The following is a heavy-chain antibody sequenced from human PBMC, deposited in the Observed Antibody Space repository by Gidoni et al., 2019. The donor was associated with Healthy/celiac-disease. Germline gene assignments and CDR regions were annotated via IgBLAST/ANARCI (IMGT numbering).Heavy chain of an antibody. CDR1: GYTFTGYY. CDR3: ARFGGLGY. D-gene: IGHD3-16*01. Sequence: QVQLVQSGAEVKKPGASVKVSCKASGYTFTGYYMHWVRQAPGQGLEWMGWINPNSGGTNSAQKFQGRVTMTRDTSISTAYMELSRLRSDDTAVYHCARFGGLGYWGQGTLVTVSS. CDR2: INPNSGGT. J-gene: IGHJ4*02. V-gene: IGHV1-2*02.